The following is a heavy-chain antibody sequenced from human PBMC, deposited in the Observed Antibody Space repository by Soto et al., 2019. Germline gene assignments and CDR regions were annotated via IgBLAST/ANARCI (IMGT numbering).Heavy chain of an antibody. CDR3: ARGDFMITFGGGIVS. J-gene: IGHJ4*02. D-gene: IGHD3-16*02. CDR2: IYYSGST. CDR1: GGSVSSGSYY. Sequence: PSETLSLTCTVSGGSVSSGSYYWSWIRQPPGKGLEWIGYIYYSGSTNYNPSLKSRVTISVDTSKNQFSLKLSSVTAADTAVYYCARGDFMITFGGGIVSWGQGTLATVST. V-gene: IGHV4-61*01.